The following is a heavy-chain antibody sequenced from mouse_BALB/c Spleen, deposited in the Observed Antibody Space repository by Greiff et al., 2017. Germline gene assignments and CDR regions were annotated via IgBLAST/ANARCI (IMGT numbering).Heavy chain of an antibody. Sequence: EVKLMESGGGLVQPGGSLRLSCATSGFTFTDYYMSWVRQPPGKALEWLGFIRNKANGYTTEYSASVKGRFTISRDNSQSILYLQMNTLRAEDSATYYCARDRRSYAMDYWGQGTSVTVSS. CDR2: IRNKANGYTT. CDR3: ARDRRSYAMDY. J-gene: IGHJ4*01. V-gene: IGHV7-3*02. CDR1: GFTFTDYY.